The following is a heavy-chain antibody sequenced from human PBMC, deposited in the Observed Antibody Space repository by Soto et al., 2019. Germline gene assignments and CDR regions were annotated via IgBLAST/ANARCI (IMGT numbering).Heavy chain of an antibody. CDR3: ARDPGEWLGSYYYCGMDV. CDR2: INPNSGGT. CDR1: GYTFTGYY. Sequence: ASVKVSCKASGYTFTGYYMHWVRQAPGQGLEWMGWINPNSGGTNYAQKFQGWVTMTRDTSISTAYMELSRLRSDDTAVYYCARDPGEWLGSYYYCGMDVWGQGSTVTVSS. D-gene: IGHD6-19*01. V-gene: IGHV1-2*04. J-gene: IGHJ6*02.